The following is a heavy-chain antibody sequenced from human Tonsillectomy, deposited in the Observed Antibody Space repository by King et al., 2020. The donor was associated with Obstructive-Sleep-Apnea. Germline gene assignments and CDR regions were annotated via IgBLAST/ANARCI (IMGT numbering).Heavy chain of an antibody. CDR3: AHRSSGGPSGFDY. CDR2: IYWDDDK. D-gene: IGHD6-19*01. J-gene: IGHJ4*02. V-gene: IGHV2-5*02. CDR1: GSSLSTSGVG. Sequence: TLKEYGPTMVKTTQTLKLTCTFSGSSLSTSGVGVGWIRQAPGKALEWLALIYWDDDKRYSPSLKSRLTITKNASENQVVLTMTDLDPVYTATYYCAHRSSGGPSGFDYWGQGTLVTVSS.